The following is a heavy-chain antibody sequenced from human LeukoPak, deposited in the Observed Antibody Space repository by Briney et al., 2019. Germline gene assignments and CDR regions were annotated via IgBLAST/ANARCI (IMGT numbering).Heavy chain of an antibody. D-gene: IGHD3-22*01. CDR1: GYTFTSYD. CDR2: MNPNSGNT. Sequence: ASVTVFCKASGYTFTSYDINWVRQTTGQGLEWMGWMNPNSGNTGYAQKFQGRVTMTRNTSISTAYMELSSLRSEDTAVYYCASGSPPGYYYDSSGYYFDYWGQGTLVTVSS. J-gene: IGHJ4*02. V-gene: IGHV1-8*01. CDR3: ASGSPPGYYYDSSGYYFDY.